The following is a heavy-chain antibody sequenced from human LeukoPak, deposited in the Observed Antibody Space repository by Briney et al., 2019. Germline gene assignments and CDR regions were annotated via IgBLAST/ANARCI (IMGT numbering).Heavy chain of an antibody. V-gene: IGHV3-30-3*01. D-gene: IGHD3-10*01. CDR2: ISYDGSNK. CDR1: RFTFSSYD. CDR3: ARDLSGSYTSDY. J-gene: IGHJ4*02. Sequence: PGGSLRLSCAASRFTFSSYDMHWVRQAPGKGLEWVAVISYDGSNKYYADSVKGRFTISRDNSKNTLYLQMNSLTDEDTAVYYCARDLSGSYTSDYWGQGTLVTVSS.